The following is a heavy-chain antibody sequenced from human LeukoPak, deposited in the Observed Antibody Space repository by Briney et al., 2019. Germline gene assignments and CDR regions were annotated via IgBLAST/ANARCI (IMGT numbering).Heavy chain of an antibody. V-gene: IGHV4-31*03. CDR2: IYYSGST. CDR1: GGSISSGGYY. D-gene: IGHD3-10*01. CDR3: ARRYYYGSGSYYSRTWYFDL. Sequence: SETLSLTCTVSGGSISSGGYYWSWIRQHPGKGLEWIGYIYYSGSTYYNPSLKSRVTISVDTSKNQFSLKLSSVTAADTAVYYCARRYYYGSGSYYSRTWYFDLWGRGTLVTVSS. J-gene: IGHJ2*01.